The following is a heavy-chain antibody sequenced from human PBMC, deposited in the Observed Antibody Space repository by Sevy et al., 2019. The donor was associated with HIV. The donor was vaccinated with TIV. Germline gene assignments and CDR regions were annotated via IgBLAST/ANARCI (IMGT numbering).Heavy chain of an antibody. Sequence: GESLKISCKGSGYSFTSYWIGWVRQMPGKGLEWMGIIYPGDSDTRYSPSFQGQVTISADKSISTAYLQWSSLKASDTAMYYCARRVAYCGGDCKYYFDYWGLGTLVTVSS. CDR1: GYSFTSYW. D-gene: IGHD2-21*02. J-gene: IGHJ4*02. CDR3: ARRVAYCGGDCKYYFDY. CDR2: IYPGDSDT. V-gene: IGHV5-51*01.